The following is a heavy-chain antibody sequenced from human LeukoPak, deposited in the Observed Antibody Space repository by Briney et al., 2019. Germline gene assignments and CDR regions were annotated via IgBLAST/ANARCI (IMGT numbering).Heavy chain of an antibody. CDR2: ISGSGGST. J-gene: IGHJ4*02. CDR3: AKDPTYYDFWSGYNYFDY. CDR1: GFTFSIYA. Sequence: GGSLRLSRAASGFTFSIYAMSWVRQAPGKGLEWVSAISGSGGSTYYADSVKGRFTISRDNSKNTLYLQMNSLRAEDTAVYYCAKDPTYYDFWSGYNYFDYWGQGTLVTVSS. D-gene: IGHD3-3*01. V-gene: IGHV3-23*01.